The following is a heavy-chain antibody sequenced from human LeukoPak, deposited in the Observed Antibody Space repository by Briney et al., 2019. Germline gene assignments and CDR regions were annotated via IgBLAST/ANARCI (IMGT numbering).Heavy chain of an antibody. Sequence: GGSLRLSCVASGFTFSSYPMSWVRQAPGKGLEWVSSISAGGGSAYYADPVKGRFTISRDNSKNMFHLQMDSLRAEDTALYYCARRDISGWFSLDSWGQGTLVTVSS. CDR3: ARRDISGWFSLDS. CDR2: ISAGGGSA. CDR1: GFTFSSYP. J-gene: IGHJ4*02. D-gene: IGHD6-19*01. V-gene: IGHV3-23*01.